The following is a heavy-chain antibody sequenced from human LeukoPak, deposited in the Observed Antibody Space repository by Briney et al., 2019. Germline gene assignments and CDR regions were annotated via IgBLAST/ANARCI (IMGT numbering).Heavy chain of an antibody. CDR1: GGSFKTHY. Sequence: SETLSLTCTVSGGSFKTHYWSWLRQPPGKGLERIGYISYIGSTNYNPSLKSRVTISIDTSKNEVSLMLTSVTAADTAVYYCASDSISMNAFDAWGQGTMVTVSS. D-gene: IGHD3-22*01. J-gene: IGHJ3*01. CDR2: ISYIGST. CDR3: ASDSISMNAFDA. V-gene: IGHV4-59*11.